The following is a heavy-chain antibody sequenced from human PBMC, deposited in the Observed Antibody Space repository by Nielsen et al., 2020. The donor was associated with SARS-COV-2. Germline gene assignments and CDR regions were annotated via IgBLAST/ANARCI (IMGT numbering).Heavy chain of an antibody. Sequence: GGSLRLSCAASGFTFSIYAMIWVRQAPGKGLEWVSGISGSGGSTYYADSLKGRFTISRDNAKNSLYLQMNSLRAEDTAVYYCAKSGYCNGGICYSTEYFQDWGQGTLVTVSS. V-gene: IGHV3-23*01. J-gene: IGHJ1*01. CDR3: AKSGYCNGGICYSTEYFQD. CDR2: ISGSGGST. CDR1: GFTFSIYA. D-gene: IGHD2-15*01.